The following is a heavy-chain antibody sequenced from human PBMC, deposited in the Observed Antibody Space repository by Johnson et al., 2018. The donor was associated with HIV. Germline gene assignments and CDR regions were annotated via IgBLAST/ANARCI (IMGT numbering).Heavy chain of an antibody. J-gene: IGHJ3*02. CDR3: ARGKGAAVGLDAFDI. V-gene: IGHV3-20*04. CDR2: INWSGGST. Sequence: MLLVESGGGVVQTGRSLRLSCTASGFTFDDYGMSWVRQAPGKGLEWVSGINWSGGSTGYADSMKGRFTISRDNARNSLYLQMNSLRAEDTALYFCARGKGAAVGLDAFDIWGQGIRVTVSS. D-gene: IGHD6-13*01. CDR1: GFTFDDYG.